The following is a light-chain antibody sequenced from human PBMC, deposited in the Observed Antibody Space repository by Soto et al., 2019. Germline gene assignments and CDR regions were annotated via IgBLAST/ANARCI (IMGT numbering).Light chain of an antibody. CDR2: DAS. V-gene: IGKV1-33*01. Sequence: DIQMTQSPSSLSASVGDRVTITCQASQDINNYLSWYQQNPGKAPKILIYDASNLETVVPSRFSGSGSGTDLTFTISSLQPEDIATYYCQQYANLPSTFGQGTRLEIK. CDR3: QQYANLPST. CDR1: QDINNY. J-gene: IGKJ5*01.